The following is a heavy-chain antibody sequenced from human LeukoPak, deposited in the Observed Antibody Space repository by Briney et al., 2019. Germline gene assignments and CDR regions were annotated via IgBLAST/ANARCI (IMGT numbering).Heavy chain of an antibody. J-gene: IGHJ4*03. V-gene: IGHV4-38-2*02. Sequence: PSETLSLTCAVSGYTISRCYYRGWSRQPPGKGVGGVGSCYHRGNKYYEPSLKSRVTISVDTSKNQLSLKLSSVTAADTGVYYCAREWSHLNYGGNFLYCGDGTPVSASS. CDR2: CYHRGNK. CDR1: GYTISRCYY. D-gene: IGHD4-23*01. CDR3: AREWSHLNYGGNFLY.